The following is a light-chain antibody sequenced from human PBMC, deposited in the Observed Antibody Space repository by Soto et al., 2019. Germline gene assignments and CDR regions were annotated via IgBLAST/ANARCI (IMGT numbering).Light chain of an antibody. CDR1: QGISRY. CDR3: HQRINWPTT. Sequence: IQLTQSPSSLSASVGDSVTITCRASQGISRYLSWYQQKPGRAPKLLISAASTLQSGVPARFSGSGSGTDFTLTISSLEPEDFAIYYCHQRINWPTTFGQGTRLEIK. V-gene: IGKV1-9*01. J-gene: IGKJ5*01. CDR2: AAS.